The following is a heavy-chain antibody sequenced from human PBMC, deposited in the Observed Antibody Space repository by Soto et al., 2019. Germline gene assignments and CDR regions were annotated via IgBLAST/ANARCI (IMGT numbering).Heavy chain of an antibody. D-gene: IGHD2-15*01. CDR3: TTDLWRIAVVVGSTGYFNP. J-gene: IGHJ5*02. CDR2: IKSKSDGGTT. Sequence: GVSLRLSCSASGFNFNDAVMSWVRQAPGKGLDWVGRIKSKSDGGTTEYAAPVRGRFTISRDDSKNTLYLQMNSLKTEDTAVYYCTTDLWRIAVVVGSTGYFNPWGQGTPVTVS. CDR1: GFNFNDAV. V-gene: IGHV3-15*01.